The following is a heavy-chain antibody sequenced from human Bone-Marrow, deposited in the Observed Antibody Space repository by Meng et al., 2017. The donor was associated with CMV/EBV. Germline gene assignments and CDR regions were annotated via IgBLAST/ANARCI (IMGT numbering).Heavy chain of an antibody. CDR1: GGSISSSNW. Sequence: GSLRLSCAVSGGSISSSNWWSWVRQPPGKGLEWIGEIYHSGSTNYNPSLKSRVTISVDTSKNQFSLKLSSVTAADTAVYYCARGGEGPMGITNDAFDIWGQGTMVTVSS. D-gene: IGHD3-22*01. V-gene: IGHV4-4*02. CDR3: ARGGEGPMGITNDAFDI. CDR2: IYHSGST. J-gene: IGHJ3*02.